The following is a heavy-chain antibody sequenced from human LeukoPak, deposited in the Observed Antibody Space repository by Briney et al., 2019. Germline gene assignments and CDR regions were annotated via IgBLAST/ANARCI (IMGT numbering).Heavy chain of an antibody. CDR1: GFTFSSYG. V-gene: IGHV3-30*18. CDR3: AKNKKDYGYYYYYGMDV. Sequence: PGRSLRLSFAASGFTFSSYGMHWVRQAPGKGLEWVAVISYDGSNKYYADSVKGRFTISRDNSKNTLYLQMNSLRAEDTAVYYCAKNKKDYGYYYYYGMDVWGQGTMVTVSS. J-gene: IGHJ6*02. CDR2: ISYDGSNK. D-gene: IGHD4-17*01.